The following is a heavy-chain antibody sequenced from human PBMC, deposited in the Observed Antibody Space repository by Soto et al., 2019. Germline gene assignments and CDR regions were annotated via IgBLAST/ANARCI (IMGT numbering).Heavy chain of an antibody. CDR3: ARGTYYDFWSGYYSYYSYYMDV. J-gene: IGHJ6*03. D-gene: IGHD3-3*01. CDR1: GGSISSYY. CDR2: IYYSGST. Sequence: PSETLSLTCTVSGGSISSYYWTWIRQPPGKGREWIGYIYYSGSTNYNPSLKSRVTISVDTSKNQFSLKLSSVTAADTAVYYCARGTYYDFWSGYYSYYSYYMDVWGKGTPVT. V-gene: IGHV4-59*01.